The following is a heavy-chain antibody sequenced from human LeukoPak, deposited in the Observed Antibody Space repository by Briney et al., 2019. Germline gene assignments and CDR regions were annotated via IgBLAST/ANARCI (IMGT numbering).Heavy chain of an antibody. Sequence: KASETLSLTCAVSGGSITSSNWWTWVRQPPGKGLEWIGEIYHSGNTNYNPSLKSRVTMSVDKSNNQFSLRLSSVTAADTAVYYCARSLKNWNYVGFDIWGQGTMLTVSS. CDR3: ARSLKNWNYVGFDI. V-gene: IGHV4-4*02. CDR2: IYHSGNT. CDR1: GGSITSSNW. D-gene: IGHD1-7*01. J-gene: IGHJ3*02.